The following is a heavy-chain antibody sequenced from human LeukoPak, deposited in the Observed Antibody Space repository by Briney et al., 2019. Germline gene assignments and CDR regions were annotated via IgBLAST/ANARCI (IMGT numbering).Heavy chain of an antibody. D-gene: IGHD2-15*01. CDR2: IDYSGST. CDR1: GGSISSSNW. J-gene: IGHJ6*03. CDR3: AREKVVVVAARYYYYMDV. Sequence: NPSETLSLTCAVSGGSISSSNWWSWVRQPPGKGLEWIGYIDYSGSTNYNPSLKSRVTISVDTSKNQFSLKLSSVTAADTAVYYCAREKVVVVAARYYYYMDVWGKGTTVTVSS. V-gene: IGHV4-4*02.